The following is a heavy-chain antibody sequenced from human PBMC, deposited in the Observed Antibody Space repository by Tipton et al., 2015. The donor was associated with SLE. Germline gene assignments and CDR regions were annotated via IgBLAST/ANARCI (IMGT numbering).Heavy chain of an antibody. CDR3: ARDTGAYLEYFYNGLDV. CDR1: GFTFDDYA. J-gene: IGHJ6*02. D-gene: IGHD3-10*01. Sequence: SLRLSCAASGFTFDDYAMHWVRQAPGKGLEWVSGISWNSGSIGYADSVKGRFTISRDNAKDSVFLQMNSLRPEDTALYYCARDTGAYLEYFYNGLDVWGLGTTVTVSS. CDR2: ISWNSGSI. V-gene: IGHV3-9*01.